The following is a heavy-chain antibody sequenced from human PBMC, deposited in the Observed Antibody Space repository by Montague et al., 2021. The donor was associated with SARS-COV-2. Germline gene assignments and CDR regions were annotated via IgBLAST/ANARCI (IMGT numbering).Heavy chain of an antibody. D-gene: IGHD3-16*01. CDR2: IYYSGST. V-gene: IGHV4-59*12. CDR1: GGSISSYY. CDR3: AREGCGRGYYYYGMYL. Sequence: SETRSLTCTVSGGSISSYYWSWIRQPPGKGLEWIGYIYYSGSTNYNPSLKSRVTISVETSKNQFSLKLSSVTAADTAVHYCAREGCGRGYYYYGMYLWGQGTTVPVSS. J-gene: IGHJ6*02.